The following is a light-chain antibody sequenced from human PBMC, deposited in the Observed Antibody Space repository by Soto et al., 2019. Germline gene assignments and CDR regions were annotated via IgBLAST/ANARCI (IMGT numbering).Light chain of an antibody. CDR2: AAS. V-gene: IGKV1-39*01. Sequence: DIPITQSPSTLSASVVDRVTITCRASQNISRWLAWYQQKPGKAPKLLIYAASSLQSGVPSRFSGSGSGTDFTLTISSLQPEDFATYYCQQSYSTPWTFGQGTKVDIK. CDR1: QNISRW. CDR3: QQSYSTPWT. J-gene: IGKJ1*01.